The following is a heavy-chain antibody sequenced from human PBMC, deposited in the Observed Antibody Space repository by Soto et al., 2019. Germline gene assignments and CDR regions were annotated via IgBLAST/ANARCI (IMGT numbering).Heavy chain of an antibody. CDR1: GYTLTEIS. Sequence: GASVKVTCKVSGYTLTEISRQWVRQAPGKGLEWMGGFDPEDGETIYAQKFQGRVTMTEDTSTDTAYMELSSLRSEDTAVYYCATEGRPSSGSYFYYYYGMDVWGQGTTVTVSS. D-gene: IGHD1-26*01. J-gene: IGHJ6*02. V-gene: IGHV1-24*01. CDR2: FDPEDGET. CDR3: ATEGRPSSGSYFYYYYGMDV.